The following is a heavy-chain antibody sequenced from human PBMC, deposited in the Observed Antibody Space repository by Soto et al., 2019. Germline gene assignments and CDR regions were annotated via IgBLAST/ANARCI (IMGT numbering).Heavy chain of an antibody. J-gene: IGHJ3*02. CDR2: IWYDGSNK. CDR1: GFTFSSYG. V-gene: IGHV3-33*01. CDR3: ARYRAAAGTEDDAFDI. Sequence: QVQLVESGGGVVQPGRSLRLSCAASGFTFSSYGMHWVRQAPGKGLEGVAVIWYDGSNKYYADSVKGRFTISRDNSKNTLYLQMNSLRAEDTAVYYCARYRAAAGTEDDAFDIWGQGTMVTVSS. D-gene: IGHD6-13*01.